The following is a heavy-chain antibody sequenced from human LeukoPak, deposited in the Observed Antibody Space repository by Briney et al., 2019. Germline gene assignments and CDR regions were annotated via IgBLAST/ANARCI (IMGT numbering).Heavy chain of an antibody. D-gene: IGHD6-19*01. CDR3: ARDRVLGTYEISSGWYVLDY. J-gene: IGHJ4*02. CDR2: INTNTGNP. V-gene: IGHV7-4-1*02. Sequence: ASVKVSCKASGYTFTSYAMNWVRQAPGQGLEWMGWINTNTGNPTYAQGFTGRFVFSLDTSVSTAYLQISSLKAEDTAVYYCARDRVLGTYEISSGWYVLDYWGQGTLVTVSS. CDR1: GYTFTSYA.